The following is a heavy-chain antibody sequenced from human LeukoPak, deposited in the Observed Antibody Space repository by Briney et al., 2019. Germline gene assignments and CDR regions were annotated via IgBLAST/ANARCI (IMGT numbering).Heavy chain of an antibody. CDR2: IYSGGNT. CDR3: ARDSGYSGFALDL. V-gene: IGHV3-66*01. CDR1: GFSVSKNY. Sequence: AGSLRLSCAASGFSVSKNYMSWVRQAPGKGLEWISLIYSGGNTYYADSVKGRFSISRDNPRNSLYLQMYSLRAEDTAVYYCARDSGYSGFALDLWGQGSLVTVFS. D-gene: IGHD5-12*01. J-gene: IGHJ5*02.